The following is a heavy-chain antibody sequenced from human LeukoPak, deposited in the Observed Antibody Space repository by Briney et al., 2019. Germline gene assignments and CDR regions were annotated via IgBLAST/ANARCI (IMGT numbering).Heavy chain of an antibody. J-gene: IGHJ6*03. V-gene: IGHV3-21*01. Sequence: GGSLRLSCAASGFTFSSYWMSWVRQAPGRALEWVSSITSSGTYIFYADSVKGRFTISRDNAKNSLYLQMNSLGPEDTAVYYCARDPYSGNYGNYYYYYMDVWGKGTTVTISS. CDR1: GFTFSSYW. CDR2: ITSSGTYI. D-gene: IGHD1-26*01. CDR3: ARDPYSGNYGNYYYYYMDV.